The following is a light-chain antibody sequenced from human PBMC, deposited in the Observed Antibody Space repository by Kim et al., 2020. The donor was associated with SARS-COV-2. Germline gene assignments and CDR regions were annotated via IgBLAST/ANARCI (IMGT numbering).Light chain of an antibody. V-gene: IGKV3-15*01. Sequence: EIVMTQSPATLSVSPGERATLSCRASQSVRTNLAWYQQKPNQAPSLLIYAASTRATGIPARFSGSGSGTEFTLTISSLQSEDFAVYYCQQYNNWPPWTFGQGTKVDIK. CDR3: QQYNNWPPWT. CDR2: AAS. J-gene: IGKJ1*01. CDR1: QSVRTN.